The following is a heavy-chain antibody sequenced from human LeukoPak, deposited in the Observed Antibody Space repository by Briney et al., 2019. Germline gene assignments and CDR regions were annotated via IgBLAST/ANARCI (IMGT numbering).Heavy chain of an antibody. V-gene: IGHV1-69*01. J-gene: IGHJ6*02. CDR3: ANGYCSGGSCYFGFNYYYGMDV. Sequence: GATVKVSCTASGGTFSSYAISWVRQAPGQGLEWMGGIIPIFGTANYAQKFQGRVTITADESTSTAYMELSSLRSEDTAVYYCANGYCSGGSCYFGFNYYYGMDVWGQGTTVTVSS. CDR1: GGTFSSYA. D-gene: IGHD2-15*01. CDR2: IIPIFGTA.